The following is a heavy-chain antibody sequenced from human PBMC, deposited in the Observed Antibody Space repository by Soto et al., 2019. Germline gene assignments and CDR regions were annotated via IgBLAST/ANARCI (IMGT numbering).Heavy chain of an antibody. CDR3: ARGYSRPDWFDS. V-gene: IGHV4-31*03. J-gene: IGHJ5*01. Sequence: QVQLQESGPGLRKPSQTLFLTCTVSGGYISSAGSFWSWVRQHPGKGLEWIGYMSHSETTHYNSSLNSRVTISIDTSKNQSSLHLDSLTAADTAVYYCARGYSRPDWFDSWGPGTLVIVSS. D-gene: IGHD5-12*01. CDR1: GGYISSAGSF. CDR2: MSHSETT.